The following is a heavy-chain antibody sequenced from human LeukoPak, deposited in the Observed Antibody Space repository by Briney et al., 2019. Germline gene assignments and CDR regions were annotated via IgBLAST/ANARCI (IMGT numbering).Heavy chain of an antibody. J-gene: IGHJ4*02. CDR2: ISAYNGNT. Sequence: ASVKVSCKASGYTFTGYYMHWVRQAPGQGLEWMGWISAYNGNTNYAQKLQGRVTMTTDTSTSTAYMELRSLRSDDTAVYYCARDELYYYDSGYWGQGTLVTVSS. D-gene: IGHD3-22*01. V-gene: IGHV1-18*04. CDR3: ARDELYYYDSGY. CDR1: GYTFTGYY.